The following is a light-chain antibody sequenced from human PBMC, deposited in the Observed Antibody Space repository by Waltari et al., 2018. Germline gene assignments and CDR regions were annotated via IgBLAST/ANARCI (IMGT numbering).Light chain of an antibody. CDR3: LQSSSLPIT. J-gene: IGKJ5*01. V-gene: IGKV6-21*02. Sequence: EIVMTPCPDFQPVTPKEKAAITCRASQRIGTSVHWYQQKPDQSPKLLIKYASQSISGVPSRFSGSGSETEFTLTINSLEAEDVATYYCLQSSSLPITFGQGTRLEI. CDR1: QRIGTS. CDR2: YAS.